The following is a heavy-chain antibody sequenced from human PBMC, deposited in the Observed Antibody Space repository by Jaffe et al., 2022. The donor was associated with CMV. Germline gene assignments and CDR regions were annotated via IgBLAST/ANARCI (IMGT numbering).Heavy chain of an antibody. CDR2: IYYSGST. D-gene: IGHD3-9*01. Sequence: QVQLQESGPGLVKPSETLSLTCTVSGGSISSYYWSWIRQPPGKGLEWIGYIYYSGSTNYNPSLKSRVTISVDTSKNQFSLKLSSVTAADTAVYYCARVEGDILTGYYYYYGMDVWGQGTTVTVSS. CDR1: GGSISSYY. V-gene: IGHV4-59*01. J-gene: IGHJ6*02. CDR3: ARVEGDILTGYYYYYGMDV.